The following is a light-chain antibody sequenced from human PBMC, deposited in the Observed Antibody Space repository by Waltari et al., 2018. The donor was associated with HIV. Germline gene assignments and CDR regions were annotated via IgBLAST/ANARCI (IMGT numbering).Light chain of an antibody. Sequence: QSALTQPPAASGSPGQSVTISCTGTSNDIGPYNYVSWYQQHPDKAPRLLIYEVNKRPSGVPGRFSGSKSGNTASLTVSGLQAEDEADYYCSSAGFVVFGGGTRLTV. CDR2: EVN. J-gene: IGLJ2*01. V-gene: IGLV2-8*01. CDR3: SSAGFVV. CDR1: SNDIGPYNY.